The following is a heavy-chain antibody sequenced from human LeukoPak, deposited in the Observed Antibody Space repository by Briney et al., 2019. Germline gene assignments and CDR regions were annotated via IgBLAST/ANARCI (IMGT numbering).Heavy chain of an antibody. Sequence: GGPLRHSYAPSGFTFSYYYKLWLRQAPGKGLEWVSFISGSGSNTKYADSVKGRFTISRDNAKNSLYLQMNSLRAEDTAMYYCARDSAHVVVVPAAIPPGLDNWFVPWAREPWSPSPQ. J-gene: IGHJ5*02. CDR2: ISGSGSNT. D-gene: IGHD2-2*01. V-gene: IGHV3-11*01. CDR1: GFTFSYYY. CDR3: ARDSAHVVVVPAAIPPGLDNWFVP.